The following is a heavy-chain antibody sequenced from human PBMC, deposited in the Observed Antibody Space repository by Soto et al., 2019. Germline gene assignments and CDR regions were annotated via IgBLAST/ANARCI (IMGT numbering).Heavy chain of an antibody. CDR3: ARDYRPHYDFWSGYPRLYYFDY. D-gene: IGHD3-3*01. V-gene: IGHV1-18*01. J-gene: IGHJ4*02. CDR2: ISAYNGNT. CDR1: GYTFTSYG. Sequence: QVQLVQSGAEVKKPGASVKVSCKASGYTFTSYGISWVRQAPGQGLEWMGWISAYNGNTNYAQKLQGRVTMTTDTPTSTAYMELSSLRPDDTAVYYCARDYRPHYDFWSGYPRLYYFDYWGQGTLVTVSS.